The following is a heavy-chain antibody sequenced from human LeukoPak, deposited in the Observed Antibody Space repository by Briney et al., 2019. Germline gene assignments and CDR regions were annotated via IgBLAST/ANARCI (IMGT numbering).Heavy chain of an antibody. Sequence: GGSLRLSCAASGFTFSSYAMSWVRQAPGKGLEWVSILYSDGSTFYYADSVKGRFTISRDRSKNTLHLQMNSLRADDTAIYYCARDVGGGALDIWGQGTMVTVSS. CDR2: LYSDGST. V-gene: IGHV3-23*03. J-gene: IGHJ3*02. CDR3: ARDVGGGALDI. CDR1: GFTFSSYA. D-gene: IGHD1-26*01.